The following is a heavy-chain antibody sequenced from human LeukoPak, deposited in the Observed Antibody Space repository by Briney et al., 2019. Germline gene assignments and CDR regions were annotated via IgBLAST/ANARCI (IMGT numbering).Heavy chain of an antibody. Sequence: PGGSLRLSCAASGFTFSSCAMSWVRQAPGKGLAWVSAINGGGDKTYYADSVKGRFTISRDNSKNTLYLQMNSLGAEDTALYYYVAVEGRTHQMGPDYWGQGTLVTVSS. D-gene: IGHD6-19*01. CDR3: VAVEGRTHQMGPDY. V-gene: IGHV3-23*01. CDR2: INGGGDKT. CDR1: GFTFSSCA. J-gene: IGHJ4*02.